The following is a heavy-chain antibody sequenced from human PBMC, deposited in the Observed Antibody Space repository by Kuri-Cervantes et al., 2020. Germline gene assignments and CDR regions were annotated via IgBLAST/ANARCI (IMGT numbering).Heavy chain of an antibody. V-gene: IGHV4-59*12. CDR3: VRGSSSGSGSYWRGAASTNYYGMDV. D-gene: IGHD3-10*01. J-gene: IGHJ6*02. CDR2: IYYSGST. CDR1: GGSISSYY. Sequence: SETLSLTCTVSGGSISSYYWSWIRQPPGKGLEWIGYIYYSGSTNYNPSLKSRVTISVDTSKNQFSLKLSSVTAADTAVYYCVRGSSSGSGSYWRGAASTNYYGMDVWGQGTTVTVSS.